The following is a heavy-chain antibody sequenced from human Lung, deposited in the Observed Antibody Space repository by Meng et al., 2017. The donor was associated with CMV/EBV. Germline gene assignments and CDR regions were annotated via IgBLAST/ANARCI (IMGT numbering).Heavy chain of an antibody. J-gene: IGHJ5*02. D-gene: IGHD2-8*02. CDR1: AASISSHY. V-gene: IGHV4-59*11. CDR3: ARYYCSGSSCYTTNWFDP. CDR2: MYYSGIS. Sequence: SCTVSAASISSHYWSWIRQSPGKGLEWIGYMYYSGISNYNPSLGGRATILLDMSKNQFSLKLTSVTAADTAVYFCARYYCSGSSCYTTNWFDPWXQGXQVTVSS.